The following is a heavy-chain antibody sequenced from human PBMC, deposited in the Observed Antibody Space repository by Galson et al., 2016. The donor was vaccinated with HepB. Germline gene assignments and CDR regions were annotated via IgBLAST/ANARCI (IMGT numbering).Heavy chain of an antibody. CDR2: IIPIFGTA. D-gene: IGHD1-26*01. CDR3: ARDGGDIVGATGRVGPGDEGITADEAAGTAETGGSGLGSEDTGVDVGAEEGGERGGATGRVDA. V-gene: IGHV1-69*13. J-gene: IGHJ5*02. CDR1: GGTFSSYA. Sequence: SVKVSCKASGGTFSSYAISWVRQAPGQGLEWMGGIIPIFGTANYAQKFQGRVTITADESTSTAYMELSSLRSEDTAVYYCARDGGDIVGATGRVGPGDEGITADEAAGTAETGGSGLGSEDTGVDVGAEEGGERGGATGRVDAWGQGTLVTGSS.